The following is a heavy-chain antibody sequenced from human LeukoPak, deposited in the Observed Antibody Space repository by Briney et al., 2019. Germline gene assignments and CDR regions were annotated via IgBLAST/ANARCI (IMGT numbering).Heavy chain of an antibody. V-gene: IGHV4-38-2*01. CDR2: IYQSGST. CDR3: GRQGYTASYYFLDY. Sequence: SETLSLTCAVSGYSISSDYYWGWIRQPPGKGLEWLGTIYQSGSTNYNPSLRSRISISVDTSRNQFSLRLRSVTAADTAVYYCGRQGYTASYYFLDYWSHGTVVTVSS. J-gene: IGHJ4*01. D-gene: IGHD1-26*01. CDR1: GYSISSDYY.